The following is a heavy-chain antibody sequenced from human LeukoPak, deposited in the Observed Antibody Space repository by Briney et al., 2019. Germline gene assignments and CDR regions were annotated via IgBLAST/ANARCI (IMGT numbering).Heavy chain of an antibody. CDR1: GFTFSSLS. CDR2: IRSNGDTT. V-gene: IGHV3-23*01. CDR3: AKGQELDDGVFDS. Sequence: GGSLRLSCTASGFTFSSLSMTRVRQAPGKGLEWVSTIRSNGDTTYNADSVKGRFTISRDNSKNTLYLELNSLRVEDTATFYCAKGQELDDGVFDSWGQGTMVTVSS. D-gene: IGHD1-1*01. J-gene: IGHJ4*02.